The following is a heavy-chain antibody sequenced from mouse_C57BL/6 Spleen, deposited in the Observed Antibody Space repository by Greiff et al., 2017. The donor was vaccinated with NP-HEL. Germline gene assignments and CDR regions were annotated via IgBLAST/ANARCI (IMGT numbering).Heavy chain of an antibody. J-gene: IGHJ3*01. Sequence: VKVVESGPELVKPGASVKLSCKASGYTFTSYDINWVKQRPGQGLEWIGWIYPRDGSTKYNEKFKGKATLTVDTSSSTAYMELHSLTSEDSAVYFCARPGYSNWFAYWGQGTLVTVSA. CDR3: ARPGYSNWFAY. D-gene: IGHD2-5*01. CDR2: IYPRDGST. V-gene: IGHV1-85*01. CDR1: GYTFTSYD.